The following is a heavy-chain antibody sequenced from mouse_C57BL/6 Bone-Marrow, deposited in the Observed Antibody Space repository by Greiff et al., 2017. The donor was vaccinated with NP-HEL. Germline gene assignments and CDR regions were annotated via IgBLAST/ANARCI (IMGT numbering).Heavy chain of an antibody. D-gene: IGHD3-2*02. Sequence: EVQRVESGGGLVKPGGSLKLSCAASGFTFSSYTMSWVRQTPEKRLEWVATISGGGGNTYYPDSVKGRFTISRDNAKNTLYLQMSSLRSEDTALYYCARIEAAQALDYWGQGTTLTVSS. J-gene: IGHJ2*01. V-gene: IGHV5-9*01. CDR2: ISGGGGNT. CDR1: GFTFSSYT. CDR3: ARIEAAQALDY.